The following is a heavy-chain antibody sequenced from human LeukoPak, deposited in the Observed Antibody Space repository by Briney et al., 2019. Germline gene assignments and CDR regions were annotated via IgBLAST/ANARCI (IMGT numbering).Heavy chain of an antibody. Sequence: SQTLSLTCAVSGGSISSGGYSLSWIRQPPGKGLEWIGYIYHSGSTYYNPSLKSRVTISVDRSKNQFSLKLSSVTAADTAVYYCARTSILLPHALDIWGQGTMVTVSS. CDR1: GGSISSGGYS. CDR2: IYHSGST. D-gene: IGHD2-21*02. J-gene: IGHJ3*02. V-gene: IGHV4-30-2*01. CDR3: ARTSILLPHALDI.